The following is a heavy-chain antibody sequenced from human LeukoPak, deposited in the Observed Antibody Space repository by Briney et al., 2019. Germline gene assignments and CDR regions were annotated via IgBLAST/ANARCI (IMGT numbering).Heavy chain of an antibody. CDR3: ARDLRAVDTAMFAYYYYGMDV. J-gene: IGHJ6*02. Sequence: PGGSLRLSCAASGFTFSDYYMSWIPQAPGKGLEWVSYISSSGSTIYYADSVKGRFTISRDNAKNSLYLQMNSLRAEDTAVYYCARDLRAVDTAMFAYYYYGMDVWGQGTTVTVSS. V-gene: IGHV3-11*01. CDR2: ISSSGSTI. D-gene: IGHD5-18*01. CDR1: GFTFSDYY.